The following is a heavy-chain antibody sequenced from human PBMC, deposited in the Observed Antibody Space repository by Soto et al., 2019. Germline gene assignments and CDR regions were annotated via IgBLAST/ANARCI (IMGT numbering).Heavy chain of an antibody. D-gene: IGHD4-17*01. Sequence: GGSLRLSCAASGFTFSSYSMNWVRQAPGKGLEWVSSISSSSSCIYYADSVKGRFTISRDNAKNSLYLQMNSLRAEDTAVYYCARDRTTVTTYYYYYGMDVWGQGTTVTVSS. CDR1: GFTFSSYS. V-gene: IGHV3-21*01. J-gene: IGHJ6*02. CDR3: ARDRTTVTTYYYYYGMDV. CDR2: ISSSSSCI.